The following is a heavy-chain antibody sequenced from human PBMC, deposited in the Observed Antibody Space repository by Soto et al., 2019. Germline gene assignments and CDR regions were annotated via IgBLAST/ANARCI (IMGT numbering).Heavy chain of an antibody. J-gene: IGHJ5*02. V-gene: IGHV3-66*01. CDR2: IYSGGST. CDR3: AIDVWFGGGWFDP. D-gene: IGHD3-10*01. Sequence: EVQLVESGGGLVQPGGSLRLSCAASGFTVSSNYMSWVRQAPGKGLEWVSVIYSGGSTHYADSVKGRLTISRDNSKNTLYLQMNSLRAEDTAVYYCAIDVWFGGGWFDPWGQGTLVTVSS. CDR1: GFTVSSNY.